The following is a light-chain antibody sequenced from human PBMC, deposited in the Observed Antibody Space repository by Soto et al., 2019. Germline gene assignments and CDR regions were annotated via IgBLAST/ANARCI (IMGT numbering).Light chain of an antibody. V-gene: IGKV1-5*01. CDR1: QSIQTW. CDR2: DAS. CDR3: QQYNNYLWT. J-gene: IGKJ1*01. Sequence: DIQMTQSPSTLSASVGDRVTITCRASQSIQTWLAWYQQKPGKAPNLLIYDASNLETGVPSRFNGSGSGTECSLTISSLEPDDFATYYCQQYNNYLWTLGQGTKVDIK.